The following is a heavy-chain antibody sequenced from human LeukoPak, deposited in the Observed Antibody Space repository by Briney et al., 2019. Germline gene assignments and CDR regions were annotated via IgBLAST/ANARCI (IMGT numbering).Heavy chain of an antibody. D-gene: IGHD2-2*01. CDR2: ISSCSSYT. CDR1: GFTFSDYY. CDR3: ARGIRDVVVPAAISYFDY. J-gene: IGHJ4*02. V-gene: IGHV3-11*05. Sequence: PGGSLRLSCAASGFTFSDYYMSWIRQAPGKGLEWVSYISSCSSYTNYADSVKGRFTISRDNAKNSLYLQMNSLRAEDTAVYYCARGIRDVVVPAAISYFDYWGQGTLVTVSS.